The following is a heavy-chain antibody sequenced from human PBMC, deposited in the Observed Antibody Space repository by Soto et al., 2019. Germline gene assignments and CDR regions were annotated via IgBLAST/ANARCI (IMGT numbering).Heavy chain of an antibody. J-gene: IGHJ5*02. D-gene: IGHD3-10*01. CDR3: AKDRVSDGSGVRGWFDP. Sequence: EVQLLESGGGLVQPGGSLRLSCAASGFTFSSYAMSWVRQAPGKGLEWVSAISGSGGSTYYADSVKGRFTISRDNSKNTVYQQMSSLRVEVTAVYYGAKDRVSDGSGVRGWFDPWGQGTLVTVSS. CDR1: GFTFSSYA. V-gene: IGHV3-23*01. CDR2: ISGSGGST.